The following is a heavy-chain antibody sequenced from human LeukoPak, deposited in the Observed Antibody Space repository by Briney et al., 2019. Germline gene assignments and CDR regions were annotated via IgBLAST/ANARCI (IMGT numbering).Heavy chain of an antibody. CDR3: ARVLGSSGYAGDWRFDL. D-gene: IGHD3-22*01. CDR1: GASISLYY. V-gene: IGHV4-4*07. CDR2: VHATGTT. Sequence: SETLSLTCSVSGASISLYYWSWVRQSAGKRPEWIGRVHATGTTNYNPSLRSRVSLSVDTFKKQFSLKLNSVTAADTAVYYCARVLGSSGYAGDWRFDLWGRGTLVTVSS. J-gene: IGHJ2*01.